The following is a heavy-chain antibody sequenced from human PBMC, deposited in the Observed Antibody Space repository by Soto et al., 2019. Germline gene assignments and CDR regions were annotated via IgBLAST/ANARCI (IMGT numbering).Heavy chain of an antibody. J-gene: IGHJ4*02. Sequence: PGGSLRLSCVASGFTFSSYAMSWVRQAPGKGLEWVSTSSESGDSTYYADSVKGRFTISRDNSKNMLYLQVNSLRAEDTAVFYCAKDRSGSGNYYCDYWGQGALVTVSS. CDR2: SSESGDST. D-gene: IGHD3-10*01. CDR3: AKDRSGSGNYYCDY. V-gene: IGHV3-23*01. CDR1: GFTFSSYA.